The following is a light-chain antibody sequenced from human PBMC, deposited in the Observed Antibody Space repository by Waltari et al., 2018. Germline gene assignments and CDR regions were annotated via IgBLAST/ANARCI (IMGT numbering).Light chain of an antibody. CDR1: QGIGSW. CDR3: QQANSFPIT. J-gene: IGKJ5*01. CDR2: GAS. V-gene: IGKV1D-12*01. Sequence: DIQMTQSPSSVSASVGDRVTITCLASQGIGSWLAWYQQKPGKAPKLLIYGASSLQSGVPSRFSGSGSGTDFTLTISSLQPEDFATYYCQQANSFPITFGQGTRLEIK.